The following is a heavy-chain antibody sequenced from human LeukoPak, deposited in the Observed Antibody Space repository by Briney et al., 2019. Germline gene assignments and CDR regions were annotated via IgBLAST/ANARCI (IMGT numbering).Heavy chain of an antibody. CDR3: TKETRQMDV. J-gene: IGHJ6*03. CDR1: GFTFSSYE. CDR2: ISSGNTV. V-gene: IGHV3-48*03. D-gene: IGHD1-1*01. Sequence: PGGSLRLSCAASGFTFSSYEMNWVRQAPGQGLEWVAYISSGNTVHYAGSSKDRFTISRDNTKNSLYLQMNRRITEDTTVYYYTKETRQMDVWGKG.